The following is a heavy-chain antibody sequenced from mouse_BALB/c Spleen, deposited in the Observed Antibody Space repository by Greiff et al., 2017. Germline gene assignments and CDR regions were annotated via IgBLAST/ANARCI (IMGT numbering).Heavy chain of an antibody. CDR1: GFTFSSYG. Sequence: EVKLMESGGDLVKPGGSLKLSCAASGFTFSSYGMSWVRQTPDKRLEWVATISSGGSYTYYPDSVKGRFTISRDNAKNTLYLQMSSLKSEDTAMYYCARLLIYYYGSSPFDYWGQGTTLTVSS. CDR3: ARLLIYYYGSSPFDY. D-gene: IGHD1-1*01. CDR2: ISSGGSYT. J-gene: IGHJ2*01. V-gene: IGHV5-6*01.